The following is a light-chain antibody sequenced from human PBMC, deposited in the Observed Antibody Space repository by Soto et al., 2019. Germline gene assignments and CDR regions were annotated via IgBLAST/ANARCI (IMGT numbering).Light chain of an antibody. CDR1: SSDFGDYSY. J-gene: IGLJ1*01. CDR2: GVS. CDR3: SSYSGSSTRV. Sequence: QSVLTQPASVSASLGQSITISCSGTSSDFGDYSYVSWYQHHPDKAPKLIIYGVSNRPSGVSNRYSASKSGNTASLTISGLQSDDEADYYCSSYSGSSTRVFGTGTKVTVL. V-gene: IGLV2-14*01.